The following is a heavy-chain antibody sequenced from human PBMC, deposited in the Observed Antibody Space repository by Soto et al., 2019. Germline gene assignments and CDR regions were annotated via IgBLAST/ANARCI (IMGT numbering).Heavy chain of an antibody. CDR2: ISYDGSNK. V-gene: IGHV3-30*18. J-gene: IGHJ4*02. CDR3: AKGVSGTTQAY. Sequence: QVQLVESGGGVVQPGRSLRLSCAASGFTFSSDGMHWVRQAPGKGLEWVAVISYDGSNKYYADSVKGRFTISRDNSKNTLYLQMNSMRAEDTAVYYCAKGVSGTTQAYWGQGTLVTVS. D-gene: IGHD1-1*01. CDR1: GFTFSSDG.